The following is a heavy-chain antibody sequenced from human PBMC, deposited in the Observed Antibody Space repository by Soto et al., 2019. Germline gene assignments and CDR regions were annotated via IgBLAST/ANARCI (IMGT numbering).Heavy chain of an antibody. CDR1: GGTFSSYA. J-gene: IGHJ4*02. CDR2: IILIFGTA. Sequence: SVKVSCKASGGTFSSYAISWVRQAPGQGLEWMGGIILIFGTANYAQRFQGRVTITADESTSTAYMELSSLRSEDTAVYYCARESAGANFDYWGQGTLVPVSS. D-gene: IGHD6-19*01. CDR3: ARESAGANFDY. V-gene: IGHV1-69*13.